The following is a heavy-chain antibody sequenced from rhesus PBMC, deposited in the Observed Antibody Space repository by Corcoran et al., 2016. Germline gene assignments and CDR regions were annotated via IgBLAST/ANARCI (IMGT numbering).Heavy chain of an antibody. CDR3: ATGNGLDS. D-gene: IGHD7-45*01. J-gene: IGHJ6*01. Sequence: EVQLVESGGGLVQPGGSLRLSRAASGFTFSAYDMNWVRQPLGKGLEWVSYISYTGKTKYYADSVKGRFTISRDNAKNSLSLQMSSLRAEDTAVYYCATGNGLDSWGQGVVVTVSS. CDR2: ISYTGKTK. V-gene: IGHV3-136*01. CDR1: GFTFSAYD.